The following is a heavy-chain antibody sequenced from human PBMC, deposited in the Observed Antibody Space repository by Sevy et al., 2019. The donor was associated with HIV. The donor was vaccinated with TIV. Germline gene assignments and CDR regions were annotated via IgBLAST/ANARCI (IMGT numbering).Heavy chain of an antibody. J-gene: IGHJ1*01. CDR1: GFNFNNYA. V-gene: IGHV3-23*01. Sequence: GGSLRLSCKASGFNFNNYAMSWVRQAPGKGLEWVSTISGSGGRTYTAESVRGRLTISRDNSKRTVYLQMNSLRGDDTANYYCAKDPYSSGEYFQKWGQGARVTVSS. CDR3: AKDPYSSGEYFQK. D-gene: IGHD3-22*01. CDR2: ISGSGGRT.